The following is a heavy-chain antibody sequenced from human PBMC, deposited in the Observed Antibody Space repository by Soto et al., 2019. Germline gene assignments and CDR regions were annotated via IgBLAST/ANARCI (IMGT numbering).Heavy chain of an antibody. D-gene: IGHD2-15*01. CDR3: ARDRGNYCSGGSCYANYYYYYGMDV. CDR2: ISYDGSNK. Sequence: VQLVESGGGVVQPGRSLRLSCAASGFTFSSYAMHWVRQAPGKGLEWVAVISYDGSNKYYADSVKGRFTISRDNSKNTLYLQMNSLRAEDTAVYYCARDRGNYCSGGSCYANYYYYYGMDVWGQGTTVTVSS. J-gene: IGHJ6*02. CDR1: GFTFSSYA. V-gene: IGHV3-30-3*01.